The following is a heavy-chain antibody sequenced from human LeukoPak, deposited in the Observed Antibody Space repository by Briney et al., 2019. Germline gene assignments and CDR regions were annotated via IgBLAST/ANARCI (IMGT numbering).Heavy chain of an antibody. Sequence: KPSETLSLTCAVSGGSISSGGYSWSWIRQPPGKGLEWIGYIYHSGSTYYNPSLKSRVTISVDRSKNQFSLKLSSVTAADTAVYDCARGVGAAISGRGLWFDPWGQGTLVTVSS. CDR2: IYHSGST. J-gene: IGHJ5*02. D-gene: IGHD2-2*01. CDR1: GGSISSGGYS. CDR3: ARGVGAAISGRGLWFDP. V-gene: IGHV4-30-2*01.